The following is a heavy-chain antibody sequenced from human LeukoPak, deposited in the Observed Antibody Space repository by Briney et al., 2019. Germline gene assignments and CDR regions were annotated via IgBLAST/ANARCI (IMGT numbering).Heavy chain of an antibody. D-gene: IGHD3-9*01. V-gene: IGHV3-7*01. Sequence: GGSLRLSCAASGFTFSAYWMTWVRQAPGKGLAWVANIIEGGDLKYYVDSVKGRFTISRDNAKNSLYLQMNSLRAEDTAVYYCARQLYDILTGYYHDAFDIWGQGTMVTVSS. CDR3: ARQLYDILTGYYHDAFDI. J-gene: IGHJ3*02. CDR2: IIEGGDLK. CDR1: GFTFSAYW.